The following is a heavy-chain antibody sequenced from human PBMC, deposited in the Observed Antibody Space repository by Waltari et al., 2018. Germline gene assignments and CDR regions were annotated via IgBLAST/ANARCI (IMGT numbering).Heavy chain of an antibody. Sequence: EVQLLESGGGLVQPGGSLRLSCAASGFTFSSYAMSWVAQAPGKGLVGLSSLRGSGGSKDYADSVKGRFTISRDKSKNTLYLQMNSLRAEDTAVYYCAKDTEYSSSSGDWGQGTLVTVSS. CDR3: AKDTEYSSSSGD. D-gene: IGHD6-6*01. V-gene: IGHV3-23*01. CDR1: GFTFSSYA. CDR2: LRGSGGSK. J-gene: IGHJ4*02.